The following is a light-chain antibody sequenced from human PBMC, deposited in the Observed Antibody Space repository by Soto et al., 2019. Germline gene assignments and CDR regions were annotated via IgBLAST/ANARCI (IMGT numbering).Light chain of an antibody. J-gene: IGKJ5*01. Sequence: DIQMTQSPSSLSASVVYIVTITFRASQSISSYLHWYQQKPGKAPKLLIYAASNLQSGVPSRFSGSGSGTHFTLTISSLQPEDFATYYCQKLHGYPINFGQGTRLEIK. CDR3: QKLHGYPIN. V-gene: IGKV1-9*01. CDR2: AAS. CDR1: QSISSY.